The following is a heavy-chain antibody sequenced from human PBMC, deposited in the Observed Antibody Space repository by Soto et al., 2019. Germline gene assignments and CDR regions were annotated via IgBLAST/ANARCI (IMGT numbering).Heavy chain of an antibody. V-gene: IGHV3-7*01. CDR2: IKQDGSEK. D-gene: IGHD4-17*01. Sequence: GGSLRLSCAASGFTFSSYWMSWVRQAPGKGLEWVANIKQDGSEKYYVDSVKGRFTISRDNAKNSLYLQMNSLRAEDTAVYYCARAKTTVTNWFDPWGQGTLVTVSS. CDR3: ARAKTTVTNWFDP. CDR1: GFTFSSYW. J-gene: IGHJ5*02.